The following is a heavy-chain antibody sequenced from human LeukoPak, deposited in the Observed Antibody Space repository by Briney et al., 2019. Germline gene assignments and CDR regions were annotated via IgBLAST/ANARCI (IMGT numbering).Heavy chain of an antibody. V-gene: IGHV4-59*08. CDR2: IYYSGST. J-gene: IGHJ5*02. D-gene: IGHD3-22*01. Sequence: SETLSLTCTVSGGSISSYYWSWIRQPPGKGLEWIGYIYYSGSTNYNPSLKGRVTISVDTSKNQFSLKLSSVTAADTAVYYCARSYYDSSAYYYPFDDWGQGTLVTVSS. CDR3: ARSYYDSSAYYYPFDD. CDR1: GGSISSYY.